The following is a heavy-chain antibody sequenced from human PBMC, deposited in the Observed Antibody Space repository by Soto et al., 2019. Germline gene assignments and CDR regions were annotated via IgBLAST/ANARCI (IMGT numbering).Heavy chain of an antibody. V-gene: IGHV3-23*01. D-gene: IGHD2-15*01. CDR3: ATLVSVVVVAATPYYFDY. CDR1: GFTFSSYA. CDR2: ISGSGGST. Sequence: EVQLLESGGGLVQPGGSLRLSCAASGFTFSSYAMSWVRQAPGKGLEWVSAISGSGGSTYYADSVKGRFTISRDNSKNTLYLQMNSLRAEDTAVYYCATLVSVVVVAATPYYFDYWGQGTLVNVSS. J-gene: IGHJ4*02.